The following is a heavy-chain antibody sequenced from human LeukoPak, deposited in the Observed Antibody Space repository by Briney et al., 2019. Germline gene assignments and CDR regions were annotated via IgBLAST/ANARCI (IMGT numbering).Heavy chain of an antibody. CDR3: ARQGVVSTTFDY. V-gene: IGHV4-38-2*01. Sequence: SETLSLTCAVSGYSISSGYYWGWIRQPPGKGLEWIGSIYHSGSTYYNPSLKSRVAISVDTSKNQFSLKLSSVTAADTAVYYCARQGVVSTTFDYWGQGTLVTVSS. CDR2: IYHSGST. CDR1: GYSISSGYY. J-gene: IGHJ4*02. D-gene: IGHD3-3*01.